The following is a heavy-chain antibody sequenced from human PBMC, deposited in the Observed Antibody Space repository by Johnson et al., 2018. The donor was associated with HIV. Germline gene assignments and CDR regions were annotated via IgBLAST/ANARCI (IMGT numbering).Heavy chain of an antibody. CDR2: IRYDGSNK. V-gene: IGHV3-30*02. Sequence: QEQLVESGGGVVQPGGSLRLSCTASGFTFSSFGMHWVRQAPGKGLEWVAFIRYDGSNKYYADSVKGRFTISRDNSKNTLYLQMNSLRAEDTAVYYCARANLSPCGGVNDAFDVWGQGTMVTVSS. J-gene: IGHJ3*01. CDR1: GFTFSSFG. D-gene: IGHD3-16*01. CDR3: ARANLSPCGGVNDAFDV.